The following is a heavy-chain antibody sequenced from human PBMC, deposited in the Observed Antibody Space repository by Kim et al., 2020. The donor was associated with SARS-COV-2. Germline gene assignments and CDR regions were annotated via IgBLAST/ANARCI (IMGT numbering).Heavy chain of an antibody. D-gene: IGHD3-3*01. V-gene: IGHV4-39*07. J-gene: IGHJ4*02. CDR2: IFYSGST. CDR1: GGSISSSSYY. CDR3: GRIEKDFWSNDYSGGYFDN. Sequence: SETLSLTCTVSGGSISSSSYYWGWVRQPPGKGLEWIGSIFYSGSTYYNLSPKSRVTISVDTSENQFSLKLFSVTAADTAVYYCGRIEKDFWSNDYSGGYFDNWGQGTLVTVSS.